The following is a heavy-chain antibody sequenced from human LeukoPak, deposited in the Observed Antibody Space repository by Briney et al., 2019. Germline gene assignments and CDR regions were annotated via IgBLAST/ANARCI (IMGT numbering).Heavy chain of an antibody. D-gene: IGHD4-23*01. CDR2: IYHSGST. Sequence: SETLSLTCTVSGGSINSYYWNWIRQPPGKGLEWIGYIYHSGSTNYNPSLKSRVTISVDTSKNQFSLKLSSVTAADTAVYYCARVAGVVTSLDAFDIWGQGTMVTVSS. V-gene: IGHV4-59*01. J-gene: IGHJ3*02. CDR1: GGSINSYY. CDR3: ARVAGVVTSLDAFDI.